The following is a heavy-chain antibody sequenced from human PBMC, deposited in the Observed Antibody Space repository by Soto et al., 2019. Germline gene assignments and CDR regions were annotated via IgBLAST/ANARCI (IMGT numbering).Heavy chain of an antibody. CDR3: VRTSLVVAAATRQDS. V-gene: IGHV3-74*01. CDR2: INSDGSST. Sequence: EVQLVESGGGLVQPGGSLRLSCAASGFTFSSYWMHCVRQAPGKGLVWVSRINSDGSSTSYADSVKGRFTISRDNAKNTLYLQMNSLRAEDTAVYYCVRTSLVVAAATRQDSWGQGTLVTVSS. CDR1: GFTFSSYW. J-gene: IGHJ4*02. D-gene: IGHD2-15*01.